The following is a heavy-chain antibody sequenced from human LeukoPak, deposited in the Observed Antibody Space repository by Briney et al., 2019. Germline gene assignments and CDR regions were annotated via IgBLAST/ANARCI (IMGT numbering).Heavy chain of an antibody. D-gene: IGHD3-9*01. Sequence: PGGSLRLSCAASGFTFSSYAMSWVRQAPGKGLEWVSYISSSGSTIYYADSVKGRFTISRDNAKNSLYLQMNSLRAEDTAVYYCARDLDPARGYYYGMDVWGQGTTVTVSS. CDR3: ARDLDPARGYYYGMDV. V-gene: IGHV3-48*03. CDR2: ISSSGSTI. CDR1: GFTFSSYA. J-gene: IGHJ6*02.